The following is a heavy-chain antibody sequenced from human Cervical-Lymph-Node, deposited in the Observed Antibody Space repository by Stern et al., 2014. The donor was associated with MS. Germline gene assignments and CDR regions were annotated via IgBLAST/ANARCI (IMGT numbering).Heavy chain of an antibody. V-gene: IGHV1-69*01. CDR2: IIPIFGTA. D-gene: IGHD5-18*01. CDR1: GGTFSSYA. J-gene: IGHJ4*02. CDR3: ARTPTIQLWSPVDD. Sequence: VQLVQSGAEVKKPGSSVKVSCKASGGTFSSYAISWVRQAPGQGLEWMGGIIPIFGTANYAQKFQGSVTITADASTSTAYMELSSMRSEDTAVYYCARTPTIQLWSPVDDWGQGTLVTVSS.